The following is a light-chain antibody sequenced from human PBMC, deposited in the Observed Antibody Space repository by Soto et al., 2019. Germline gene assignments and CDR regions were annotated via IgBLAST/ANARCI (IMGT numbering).Light chain of an antibody. CDR2: EVS. Sequence: QSALTQPASVSGSPGQSITISCTGTSSDVGGYNYVFWYQQHPGKAPKLMIYEVSNRPSGVSNRFSGSKSGNTASLTISGRQAEDEADYYCSSYTSSSTLVFGTGTKLTVL. J-gene: IGLJ1*01. CDR3: SSYTSSSTLV. V-gene: IGLV2-14*01. CDR1: SSDVGGYNY.